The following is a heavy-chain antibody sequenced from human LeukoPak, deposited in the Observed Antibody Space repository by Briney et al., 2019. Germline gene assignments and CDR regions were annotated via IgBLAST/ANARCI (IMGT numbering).Heavy chain of an antibody. D-gene: IGHD1-7*01. CDR3: ARAVANYRPDDAFDI. CDR1: GGSISSSSYY. CDR2: IYYSGST. J-gene: IGHJ3*02. V-gene: IGHV4-39*07. Sequence: SETLSLTCTVSGGSISSSSYYWGWIRQPPGKGLEWIGSIYYSGSTYYNPSLKSRVTISVDTSKNQFSLKLSSVTAADTAVYYCARAVANYRPDDAFDIWGQGTMVTVSS.